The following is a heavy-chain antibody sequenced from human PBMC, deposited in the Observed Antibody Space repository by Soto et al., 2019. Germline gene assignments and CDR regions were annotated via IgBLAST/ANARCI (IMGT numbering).Heavy chain of an antibody. CDR3: ATYPSLDY. CDR2: IYSGGST. V-gene: IGHV3-53*02. J-gene: IGHJ4*02. Sequence: EVQLVETGGGLIQPVGSLRLSCAASGFTVSNNYMSWVRQAPGKGLEWVSLIYSGGSTFYADSVKGRFTISRDNSKNTLFLQMNSLRAEDTAVHFCATYPSLDYWGQGTLVSVSS. CDR1: GFTVSNNY.